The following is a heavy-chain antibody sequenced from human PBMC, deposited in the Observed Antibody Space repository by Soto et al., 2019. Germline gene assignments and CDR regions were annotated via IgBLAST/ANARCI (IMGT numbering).Heavy chain of an antibody. J-gene: IGHJ6*02. CDR3: ARDWGLTGTTGDYYYYYGMDV. V-gene: IGHV6-1*01. CDR1: GDSVSSNSAA. CDR2: TYYRSKWYN. D-gene: IGHD1-7*01. Sequence: SQTLSLTCATSGDSVSSNSAAWNWIRQSPSRGLEWLGRTYYRSKWYNDYAVSVKSRITINPDTSKNQFSLQLNSVTPEDTAVYYCARDWGLTGTTGDYYYYYGMDVWGQGTTVTVSS.